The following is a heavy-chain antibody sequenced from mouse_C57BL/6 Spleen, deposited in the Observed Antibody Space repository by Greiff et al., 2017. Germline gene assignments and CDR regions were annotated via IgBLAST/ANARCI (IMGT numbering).Heavy chain of an antibody. Sequence: QVQLQQPGAELVKPGASVKLSCKASGYTFTSYWMHWVKQRPGRGLEWIGRIDPNSGGTKYNEKFKSKATLTVDKSSSTAYMQLSSLTSEDSAVYYCATSPYYCCISWNYFGYWGQGTTLTVSS. CDR1: GYTFTSYW. D-gene: IGHD1-1*01. CDR3: ATSPYYCCISWNYFGY. J-gene: IGHJ2*01. CDR2: IDPNSGGT. V-gene: IGHV1-72*01.